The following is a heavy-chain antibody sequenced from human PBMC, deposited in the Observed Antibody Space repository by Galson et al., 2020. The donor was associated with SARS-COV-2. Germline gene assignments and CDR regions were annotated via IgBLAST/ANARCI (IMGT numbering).Heavy chain of an antibody. CDR2: ISYDGSDK. J-gene: IGHJ6*02. CDR3: ASSYYYDTDGMDV. V-gene: IGHV3-30*03. Sequence: GKGLEWVAVISYDGSDKYNADSVKGRFTISRDISKNTVDLQMNSLRVDDTAVYYCASSYYYDTDGMDVWGQGTTVTVSS. D-gene: IGHD3-22*01.